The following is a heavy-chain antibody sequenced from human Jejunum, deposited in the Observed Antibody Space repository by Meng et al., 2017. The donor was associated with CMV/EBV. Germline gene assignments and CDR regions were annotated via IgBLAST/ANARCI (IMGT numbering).Heavy chain of an antibody. CDR2: MNADGSTT. CDR3: SRAGNYRFDY. J-gene: IGHJ4*02. CDR1: GFTFSNSW. Sequence: CEGSGFTFSNSWMHWLRQAPGKGLVWVSRMNADGSTTTYADSVKGRFTISRDNAKNTLYLQMNSLTAEDTAVYYCSRAGNYRFDYWGQGTLVTVSS. D-gene: IGHD1-7*01. V-gene: IGHV3-74*01.